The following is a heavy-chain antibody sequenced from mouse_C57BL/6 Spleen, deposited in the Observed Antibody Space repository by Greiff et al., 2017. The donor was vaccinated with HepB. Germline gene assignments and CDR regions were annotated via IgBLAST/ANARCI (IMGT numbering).Heavy chain of an antibody. J-gene: IGHJ1*03. CDR1: GYAFSSSW. V-gene: IGHV1-82*01. CDR3: AREGAYYSNYVRYFDV. D-gene: IGHD2-5*01. Sequence: QVQLKESGPELVKPGASVKISCKASGYAFSSSWMNWVKQRPGKGLEWIGRIYPGDGDTNYNGKFKGKATLTADKSSSTAYMQLSSLTSEDSAVYFCAREGAYYSNYVRYFDVWGTGTTVTVSS. CDR2: IYPGDGDT.